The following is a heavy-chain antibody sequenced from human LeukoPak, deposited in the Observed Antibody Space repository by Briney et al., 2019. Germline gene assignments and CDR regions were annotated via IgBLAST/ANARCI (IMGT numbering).Heavy chain of an antibody. Sequence: GASVKVSCKASGGTFSSYAISWVRQAPGQGLEWMGWINPNSGGTNYAQKFQGRVTMTRDTSISTAYMELSRLRSDDTAVYYCARHDSSGYSILDYWGQGTLVTVSS. CDR2: INPNSGGT. D-gene: IGHD3-22*01. V-gene: IGHV1-2*02. CDR1: GGTFSSYA. CDR3: ARHDSSGYSILDY. J-gene: IGHJ4*02.